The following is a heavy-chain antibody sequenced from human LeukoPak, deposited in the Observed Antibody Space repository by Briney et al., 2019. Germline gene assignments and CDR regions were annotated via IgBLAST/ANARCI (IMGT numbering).Heavy chain of an antibody. CDR1: GFTFNTYG. J-gene: IGHJ4*02. Sequence: GGTLRLSCAASGFTFNTYGMTWVRQAPGKGLEWVSAITSSGGSTYYGDSVKGRFTISRDNSRNTLYLQMNSLRAEDTAVCYCARGRYSSALGFDYWGQGTLVTVSS. CDR3: ARGRYSSALGFDY. CDR2: ITSSGGST. D-gene: IGHD6-19*01. V-gene: IGHV3-23*01.